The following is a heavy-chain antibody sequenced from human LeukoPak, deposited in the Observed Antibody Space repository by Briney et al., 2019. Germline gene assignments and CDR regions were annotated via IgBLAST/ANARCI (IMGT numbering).Heavy chain of an antibody. CDR2: IWYDGSNK. Sequence: GGSLRLSCAASGFTFSSYGMHWVRQAPGKGLEWVAVIWYDGSNKYYADSVKGRFTISRDNSKNTLYLQMNSLRAEDTAVYYCAREWAAAGTDAFDIWGQGTMVTVSS. CDR1: GFTFSSYG. D-gene: IGHD6-13*01. J-gene: IGHJ3*02. CDR3: AREWAAAGTDAFDI. V-gene: IGHV3-33*01.